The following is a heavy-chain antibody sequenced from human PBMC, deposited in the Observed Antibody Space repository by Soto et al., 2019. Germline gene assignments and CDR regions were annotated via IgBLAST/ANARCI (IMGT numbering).Heavy chain of an antibody. Sequence: AASVKVSCKASGYTFTTYNIHWVRQTSGQRLEWMGWINPDTGNTKYSHKLQDRVTFTRDPSAGTANMELSSLRPEDTAVYYCARGHSSGWPHYYYYGMDVWGQGTTVTVSS. V-gene: IGHV1-3*01. CDR3: ARGHSSGWPHYYYYGMDV. CDR2: INPDTGNT. CDR1: GYTFTTYN. J-gene: IGHJ6*02. D-gene: IGHD6-19*01.